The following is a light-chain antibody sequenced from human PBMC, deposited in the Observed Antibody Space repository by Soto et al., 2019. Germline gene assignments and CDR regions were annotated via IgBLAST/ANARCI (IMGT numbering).Light chain of an antibody. J-gene: IGLJ1*01. V-gene: IGLV1-44*01. Sequence: QSVVTQPPSASGTPGQTVTISCSGRTSNIATNTVNWYQQLPGTAPRLLTHSNNQRPSGVPDRFSASKSGTSASLVISGLRSEDEADYYCAAWDDSLSQFVFGTGTKLTVL. CDR2: SNN. CDR3: AAWDDSLSQFV. CDR1: TSNIATNT.